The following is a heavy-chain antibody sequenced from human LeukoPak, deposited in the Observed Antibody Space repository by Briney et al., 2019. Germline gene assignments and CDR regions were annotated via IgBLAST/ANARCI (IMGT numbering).Heavy chain of an antibody. D-gene: IGHD5-18*01. V-gene: IGHV3-30*02. Sequence: GGSLRLSCAASGFTFSSYGMHWVRQAPGKGLQWVTFIRYDGSDKYYADSVKGRFTISRDSSKNTLYLQMNSLRAEDTAVYYCAKTGIQLWSTSYYYYMDVWGKGTTVTVSS. CDR2: IRYDGSDK. J-gene: IGHJ6*03. CDR1: GFTFSSYG. CDR3: AKTGIQLWSTSYYYYMDV.